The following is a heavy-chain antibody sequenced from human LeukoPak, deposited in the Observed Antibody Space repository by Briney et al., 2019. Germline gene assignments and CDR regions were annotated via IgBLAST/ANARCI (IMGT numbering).Heavy chain of an antibody. J-gene: IGHJ3*02. CDR1: GGSISSGSYY. D-gene: IGHD1-26*01. V-gene: IGHV4-61*02. CDR3: ARRVAGMGAPWAWGFDAFDI. CDR2: IYTSGST. Sequence: SQTLSLTCTVSGGSISSGSYYWSWIRQPAGKGLEWIGRIYTSGSTNYNPSLKSRVTISVDTSKNQFSLKLSSVTAADTAVYYCARRVAGMGAPWAWGFDAFDIWGQGTMVTVSS.